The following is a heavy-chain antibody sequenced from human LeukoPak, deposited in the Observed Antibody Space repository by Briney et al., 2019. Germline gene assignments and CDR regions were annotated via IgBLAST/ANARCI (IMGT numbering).Heavy chain of an antibody. Sequence: PSETLSLTCAVYGGSFSGYYWSWIRQPPGKGLEWIGEINHSGSTNYNPSLKGRVTISVDTSKNQFSLKLSSVTAADTAVYYCARAWNYYYYYMDVWGQGTLVTVSS. CDR3: ARAWNYYYYYMDV. V-gene: IGHV4-34*01. CDR1: GGSFSGYY. CDR2: INHSGST. D-gene: IGHD1-1*01. J-gene: IGHJ6*03.